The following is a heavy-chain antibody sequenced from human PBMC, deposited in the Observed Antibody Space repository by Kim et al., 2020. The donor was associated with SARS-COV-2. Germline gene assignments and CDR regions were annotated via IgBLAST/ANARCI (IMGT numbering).Heavy chain of an antibody. Sequence: GGSLRLSCAASGFTFSSYAMHWVRQAPGKGLEWVSVISYDGSNKYYADSVKGRFTISRDNSKNTLYLQMNSLRAEDTAVYYCARDGGIGSGSYYYYYYGMDVWGQGTTVTVSS. CDR3: ARDGGIGSGSYYYYYYGMDV. D-gene: IGHD3-10*01. CDR1: GFTFSSYA. CDR2: ISYDGSNK. J-gene: IGHJ6*02. V-gene: IGHV3-30*04.